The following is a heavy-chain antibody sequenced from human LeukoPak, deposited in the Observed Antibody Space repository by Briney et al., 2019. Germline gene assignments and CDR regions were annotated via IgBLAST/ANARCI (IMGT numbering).Heavy chain of an antibody. V-gene: IGHV3-30*02. CDR2: IRYDGSNK. Sequence: GGSLRLSCVASGLTFSSRDWMTWVRQAPGKGLEWVAFIRYDGSNKYYADSVKGRFTISRDNSKNTLYLQMNSLRAEDTAVYYCAKAMHSYAQRNYYYYMDVWGKGTTVTISS. CDR1: GLTFSSRDW. D-gene: IGHD5-18*01. CDR3: AKAMHSYAQRNYYYYMDV. J-gene: IGHJ6*03.